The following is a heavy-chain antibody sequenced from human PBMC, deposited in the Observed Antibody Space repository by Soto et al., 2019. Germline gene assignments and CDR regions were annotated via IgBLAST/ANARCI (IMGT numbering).Heavy chain of an antibody. V-gene: IGHV4-59*01. CDR3: ARDYYYDSRGYPGAYYYGLDV. CDR1: GGSISNYY. J-gene: IGHJ6*02. Sequence: SETLSLTCTVSGGSISNYYWSWIRQPPGKGLEWIGHIYYSGSTKYNPSLKSRVTISVDTSKSQVSLKLSSVTAADTAVYYCARDYYYDSRGYPGAYYYGLDVWGPGTTVTVSS. CDR2: IYYSGST. D-gene: IGHD3-22*01.